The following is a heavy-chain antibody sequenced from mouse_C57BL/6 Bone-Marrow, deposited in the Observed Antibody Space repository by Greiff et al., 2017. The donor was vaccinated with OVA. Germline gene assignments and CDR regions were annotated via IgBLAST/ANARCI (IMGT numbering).Heavy chain of an antibody. CDR1: GYTFTSYW. D-gene: IGHD2-3*01. V-gene: IGHV1-7*01. Sequence: QVHVKQSGAELAKPGASVKLSCKASGYTFTSYWMHWVKQRPGQGLEWIGYINPSSGYTKYNQKFKDKATLTADKSSSTAYMQLSSLTYEDSAVYYCARWRWLLRAMDYWGQGTSGTVSS. J-gene: IGHJ4*01. CDR2: INPSSGYT. CDR3: ARWRWLLRAMDY.